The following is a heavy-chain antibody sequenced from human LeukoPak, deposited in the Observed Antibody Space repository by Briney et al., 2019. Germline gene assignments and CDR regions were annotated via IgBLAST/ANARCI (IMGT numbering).Heavy chain of an antibody. CDR3: ARAGPSSSWHQFDY. V-gene: IGHV3-66*01. J-gene: IGHJ4*02. CDR1: GFSFSTYS. Sequence: RSGGSLKLSCAASGFSFSTYSMNWVRQAPGKGLEWVSVIYSGGRTYYADSVKGRFTISRDNSKNTLYLQMSSLRAEETAVYYCARAGPSSSWHQFDYWGQGTLVTVSS. D-gene: IGHD6-13*01. CDR2: IYSGGRT.